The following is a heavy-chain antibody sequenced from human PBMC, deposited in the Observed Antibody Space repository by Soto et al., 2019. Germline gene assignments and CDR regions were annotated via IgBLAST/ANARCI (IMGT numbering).Heavy chain of an antibody. D-gene: IGHD2-15*01. Sequence: SVGSLRLSCAASGFTFSSYGMHWVRQAPGKGLEWVAVIWYDGSNKYYADSVKGRFTISRDNSKNTLYLQMNSLRAEDTAVYYCARERIVVVVAARGVYFDYWGQGTLVTV. V-gene: IGHV3-33*01. CDR1: GFTFSSYG. CDR2: IWYDGSNK. CDR3: ARERIVVVVAARGVYFDY. J-gene: IGHJ4*02.